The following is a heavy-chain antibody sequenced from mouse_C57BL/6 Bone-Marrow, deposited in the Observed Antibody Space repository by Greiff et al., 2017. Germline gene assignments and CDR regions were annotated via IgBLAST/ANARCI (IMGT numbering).Heavy chain of an antibody. J-gene: IGHJ1*03. CDR1: GFTFSSYA. Sequence: EVQLQQSGGGLVKPGGSLKLSCAASGFTFSSYAMSWVRQTPEKRLEWVATISDGGSYTYYPDNVKGRFTISRDNAKNNLYLQMSHLKSEDTAMYYCARDGGLRYFDVWGTGTTVTVSS. CDR2: ISDGGSYT. CDR3: ARDGGLRYFDV. V-gene: IGHV5-4*01. D-gene: IGHD3-1*01.